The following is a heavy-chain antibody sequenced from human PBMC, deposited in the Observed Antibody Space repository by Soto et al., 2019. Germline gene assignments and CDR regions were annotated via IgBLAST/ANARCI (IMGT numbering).Heavy chain of an antibody. V-gene: IGHV3-30-3*01. D-gene: IGHD2-15*01. J-gene: IGHJ6*02. CDR1: GFTFSSYA. CDR2: ISYDGSNK. Sequence: WGSLRLSCAASGFTFSSYAMHWVRQAPGKGLEWVAVISYDGSNKYYADSVKGRFTISRDNSKNTLYLQMNSLRAEDTAVYYCARDYGGYYYYGMDVWGQGTAVTVSS. CDR3: ARDYGGYYYYGMDV.